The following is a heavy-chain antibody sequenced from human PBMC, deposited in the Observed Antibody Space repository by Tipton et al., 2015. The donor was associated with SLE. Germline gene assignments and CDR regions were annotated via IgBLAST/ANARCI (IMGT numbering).Heavy chain of an antibody. V-gene: IGHV3-74*01. Sequence: SLRLSCAASGFTFSCHWMHWVRQAPGKGLVWVSQIFLDGIGTTYADSVKGRFTISRDNAKNAVYLQMNNLRPEDTAVYYCVRGGFGSGLDCWGQGTLVTVSP. CDR3: VRGGFGSGLDC. D-gene: IGHD3-10*01. J-gene: IGHJ4*02. CDR2: IFLDGIGT. CDR1: GFTFSCHW.